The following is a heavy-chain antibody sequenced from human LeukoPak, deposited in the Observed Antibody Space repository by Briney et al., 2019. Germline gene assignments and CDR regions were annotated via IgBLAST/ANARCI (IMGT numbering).Heavy chain of an antibody. CDR3: AKLRYNWNHLLDY. V-gene: IGHV3-74*01. D-gene: IGHD1-20*01. Sequence: GGSLRLSCAASGFTFETYWMHWVRQAPGKGLEWVSCINGYGSITNHADSVKGRFTISRDNSKNTLYLQMNSLGAEDTAVYYCAKLRYNWNHLLDYWGQGTLVTVSS. CDR2: INGYGSIT. CDR1: GFTFETYW. J-gene: IGHJ4*02.